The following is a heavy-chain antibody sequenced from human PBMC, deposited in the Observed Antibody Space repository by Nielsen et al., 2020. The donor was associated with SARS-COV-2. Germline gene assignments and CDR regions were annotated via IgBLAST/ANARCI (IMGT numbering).Heavy chain of an antibody. CDR1: GYTFTSYY. J-gene: IGHJ4*02. CDR3: ASRSRYYDSSGYRDY. Sequence: VKVSCKASGYTFTSYYMHWVRQAPGQGLEWMGGIIPIFGTANYAQKFQGRVTITADESTSTAYMELSSLRSEDTAVYYCASRSRYYDSSGYRDYWGQGTLVTVSS. CDR2: IIPIFGTA. D-gene: IGHD3-22*01. V-gene: IGHV1-69*13.